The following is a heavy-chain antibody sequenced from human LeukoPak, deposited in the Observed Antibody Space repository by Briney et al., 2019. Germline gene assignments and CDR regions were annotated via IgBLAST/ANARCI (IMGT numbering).Heavy chain of an antibody. CDR3: ARVAGYCGGDCDPDDY. CDR2: ISAYNGNT. Sequence: ASVKVSCKASGYTFTSYGISWVRQAPGQGREWRGWISAYNGNTNYAQKLPGRVTMTTDTSTSTAYMELRSLRSDDTAVYYCARVAGYCGGDCDPDDYWGQGTLVTVSS. D-gene: IGHD2-21*02. CDR1: GYTFTSYG. V-gene: IGHV1-18*01. J-gene: IGHJ4*02.